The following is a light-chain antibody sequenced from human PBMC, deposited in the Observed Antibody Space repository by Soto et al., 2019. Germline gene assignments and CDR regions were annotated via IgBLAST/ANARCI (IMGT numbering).Light chain of an antibody. V-gene: IGKV3-11*01. CDR1: QSVSKY. CDR2: DVS. Sequence: EIVLTQSPATLSLSPGERATLSCRASQSVSKYLAWYQQKPGHAPRLLIYDVSNRDAGIPARFSGSGSGTDFNLTISSLEPEDFALYYCQQRNNWTPMYTFGQGTQLEIK. J-gene: IGKJ2*01. CDR3: QQRNNWTPMYT.